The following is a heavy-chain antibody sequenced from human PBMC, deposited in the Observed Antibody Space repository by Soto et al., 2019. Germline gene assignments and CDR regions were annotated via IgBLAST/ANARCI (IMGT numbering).Heavy chain of an antibody. V-gene: IGHV3-23*01. CDR3: AKDPPRGGNYYSLYFDY. D-gene: IGHD2-21*01. Sequence: EVLLLESGGGLVQPGGSLRLSCSASGFTFSSYAMNCVRQVPGKGLEWVSAISGGGRSTYYADSVKGRFTISRDNSRNTLYLQMNSLRAEDTAIYYCAKDPPRGGNYYSLYFDYWGQGNLVTVSS. CDR2: ISGGGRST. J-gene: IGHJ4*02. CDR1: GFTFSSYA.